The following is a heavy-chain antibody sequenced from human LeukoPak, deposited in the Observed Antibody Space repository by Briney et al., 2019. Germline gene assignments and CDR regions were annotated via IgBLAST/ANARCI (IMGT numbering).Heavy chain of an antibody. D-gene: IGHD2-2*01. CDR3: ARGQVVPAAMTWFDP. Sequence: SETLSLTCAVYGGSFSGYYWSWIRQPPGKGLEWIGEINHSGGTNYNPSLKSRVTISVDTSKNQFSLKLSSVTAADTAVYYCARGQVVPAAMTWFDPWGQGTLVTVSS. J-gene: IGHJ5*02. CDR2: INHSGGT. CDR1: GGSFSGYY. V-gene: IGHV4-34*01.